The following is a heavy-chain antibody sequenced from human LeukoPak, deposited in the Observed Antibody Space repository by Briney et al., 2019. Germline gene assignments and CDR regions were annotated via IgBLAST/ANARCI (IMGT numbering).Heavy chain of an antibody. Sequence: GGSLRLSCAASGFTFSSYAMSWVRQAPGKGLEWVSAISGSGRSTYSADSVKGRFTISRDNSKNTLYLQINSLRAEDTAVYYCAKSISSGWYSFDYWGQGTLVTVSS. J-gene: IGHJ4*02. CDR3: AKSISSGWYSFDY. D-gene: IGHD6-19*01. CDR2: ISGSGRST. CDR1: GFTFSSYA. V-gene: IGHV3-23*01.